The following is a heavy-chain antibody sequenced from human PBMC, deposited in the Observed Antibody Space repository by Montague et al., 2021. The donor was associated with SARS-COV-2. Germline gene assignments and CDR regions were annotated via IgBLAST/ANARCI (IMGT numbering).Heavy chain of an antibody. J-gene: IGHJ3*01. CDR1: GVSVNNYY. CDR2: IYYTGST. Sequence: SETLSLTCSVSGVSVNNYYWAWIRQTPEKGLEWIGYIYYTGSTNYNPSLRNRITISIDTPANQFSLKLRSVTPADTAVYYCVRDFYDTSDYFQGTFDVWGHGTVVSVSS. V-gene: IGHV4-59*02. CDR3: VRDFYDTSDYFQGTFDV. D-gene: IGHD3-22*01.